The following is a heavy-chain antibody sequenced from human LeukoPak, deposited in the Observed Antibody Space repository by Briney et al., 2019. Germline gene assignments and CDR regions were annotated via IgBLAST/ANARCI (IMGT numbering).Heavy chain of an antibody. J-gene: IGHJ4*02. Sequence: PSETLSLTCTVSGGSMSSYYWSWIRQSPGKGLEWIGYIYYSGSTNYNPSLKSRVTISLDTSKNQFSLKLTSVTAADTAVYYCAREGGPYRPLDYSGQGTLVTVSS. V-gene: IGHV4-59*01. CDR3: AREGGPYRPLDY. CDR1: GGSMSSYY. CDR2: IYYSGST.